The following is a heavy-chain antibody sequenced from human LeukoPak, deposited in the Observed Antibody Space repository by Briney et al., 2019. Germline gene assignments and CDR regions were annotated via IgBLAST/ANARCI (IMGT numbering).Heavy chain of an antibody. CDR3: AKNRGAGSDYYYHMNV. Sequence: GGSLGLSCGASGFTFSTYALSWVRQAAGKGLEWVSLISCSGGGTYYADSVKGRFTISRDNSKNTLYLQLNSLRVEDTAVYYCAKNRGAGSDYYYHMNVWGKGTTVTVSS. J-gene: IGHJ6*03. CDR1: GFTFSTYA. V-gene: IGHV3-23*01. CDR2: ISCSGGGT. D-gene: IGHD1-26*01.